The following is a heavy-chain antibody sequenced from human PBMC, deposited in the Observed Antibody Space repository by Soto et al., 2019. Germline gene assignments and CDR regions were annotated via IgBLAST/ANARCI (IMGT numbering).Heavy chain of an antibody. CDR1: GFTFGGYY. CDR2: ISSSGNTI. D-gene: IGHD2-2*01. CDR3: ARAPPAAIDY. V-gene: IGHV3-11*01. J-gene: IGHJ4*02. Sequence: PGGSLRLSCAASGFTFGGYYMSWIRQAPGKGLEWLSYISSSGNTIYYADSVKGRFTISRDNAKNSLYLQMNSLRAEDTAVYYCARAPPAAIDYWGQGTLVTVSS.